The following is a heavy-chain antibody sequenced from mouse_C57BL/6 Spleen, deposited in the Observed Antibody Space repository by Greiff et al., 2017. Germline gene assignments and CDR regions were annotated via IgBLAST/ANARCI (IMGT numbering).Heavy chain of an antibody. Sequence: VQLQQSGPGLVQPSQSLSISCTVSGFSLTSYGVHWVRQPPGKGLEWLGVIWSGGSTDYNAAFISSLSISEDNSKSQVFFKMNSLQADDTAIYYGATHDYDVYYAMDYWGQGTSVTVSS. D-gene: IGHD2-4*01. V-gene: IGHV2-4*01. CDR2: IWSGGST. CDR1: GFSLTSYG. J-gene: IGHJ4*01. CDR3: ATHDYDVYYAMDY.